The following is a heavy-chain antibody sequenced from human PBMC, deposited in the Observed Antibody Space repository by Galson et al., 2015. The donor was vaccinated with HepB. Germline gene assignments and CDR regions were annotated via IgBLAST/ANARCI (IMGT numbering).Heavy chain of an antibody. CDR1: GYTFTGYY. CDR3: ARPQLWFGELLPTFDY. D-gene: IGHD3-10*01. J-gene: IGHJ4*02. CDR2: INPNSGGT. V-gene: IGHV1-2*02. Sequence: SVKVSCKASGYTFTGYYMHWVRQAPGQGLEWMGWINPNSGGTNYAQKFQGRVTMTRDTSISTAYMELSRLRSDDTAVYYCARPQLWFGELLPTFDYWGQGTLVTVSS.